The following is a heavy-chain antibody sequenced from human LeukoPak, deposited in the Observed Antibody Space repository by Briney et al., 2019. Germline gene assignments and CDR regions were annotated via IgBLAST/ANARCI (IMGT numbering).Heavy chain of an antibody. J-gene: IGHJ4*02. V-gene: IGHV1-24*01. CDR2: FDTEDGET. CDR3: ATARGGGVGYYFDY. Sequence: ASVKVSCKVSGYTPTELSMHWVRHAPGKGLEWMGGFDTEDGETIYTQKFQGRVTMTEDTATETAYMELSSLRSEGTAVYYCATARGGGVGYYFDYWGQGTLVTVSS. CDR1: GYTPTELS. D-gene: IGHD3-16*01.